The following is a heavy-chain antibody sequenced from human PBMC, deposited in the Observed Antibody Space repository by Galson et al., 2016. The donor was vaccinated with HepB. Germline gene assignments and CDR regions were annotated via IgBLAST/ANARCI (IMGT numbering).Heavy chain of an antibody. V-gene: IGHV4-30-2*01. CDR3: ARGVNTATQTRVYYFDL. Sequence: TLSLTCAVSGGSVSNGDYSWGWIRQPPGKGLEWIGYIYYSVPTYYSPSLKSRVTISVDRPNTNFSLKMTSVTAADTAVYFCARGVNTATQTRVYYFDLCGRGALVTVTS. CDR1: GGSVSNGDYS. CDR2: IYYSVPT. D-gene: IGHD5-18*01. J-gene: IGHJ2*01.